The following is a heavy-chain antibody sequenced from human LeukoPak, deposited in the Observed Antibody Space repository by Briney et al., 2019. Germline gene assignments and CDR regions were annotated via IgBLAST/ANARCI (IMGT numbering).Heavy chain of an antibody. CDR1: GFTFSSYS. Sequence: GGSLRLSCAASGFTFSSYSMNWVRQAPGKGLEWVSCISSSSSYIYYADSVKGRFTISRDNAKNSLYLQMNSLSAEDSAVYYCARDRLYYPNRVGAFDIWGQGTMVTVSS. J-gene: IGHJ3*02. CDR2: ISSSSSYI. D-gene: IGHD3-10*01. V-gene: IGHV3-21*01. CDR3: ARDRLYYPNRVGAFDI.